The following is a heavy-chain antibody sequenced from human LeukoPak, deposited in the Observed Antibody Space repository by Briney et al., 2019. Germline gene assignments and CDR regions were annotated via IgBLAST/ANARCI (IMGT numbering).Heavy chain of an antibody. V-gene: IGHV1-46*01. Sequence: ASVKVSCKASGYTFTSYYMLWVRQAPGQGLEWMGIINPSGGSTSYAQKFQGRVTMTRDMSTSTVYMELSSLRSEDTAVYYCARGEHPNWFDPWGQGTLVTVSS. CDR2: INPSGGST. J-gene: IGHJ5*02. D-gene: IGHD1-26*01. CDR3: ARGEHPNWFDP. CDR1: GYTFTSYY.